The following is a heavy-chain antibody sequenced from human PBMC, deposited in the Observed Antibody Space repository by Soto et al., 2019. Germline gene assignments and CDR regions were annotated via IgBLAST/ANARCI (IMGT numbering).Heavy chain of an antibody. V-gene: IGHV4-34*01. CDR3: AGGIIYHDSSAYFDS. D-gene: IGHD3-22*01. CDR1: GGPFSGYY. Sequence: SETLSLTCAVYGGPFSGYYWSWIRQSPGTGLEWIGEINHSGSTNYNPSLKSRVTISVDTSKNQFSLKLTSVIAADTAVYYCAGGIIYHDSSAYFDSWGQGTLVTVSS. CDR2: INHSGST. J-gene: IGHJ4*02.